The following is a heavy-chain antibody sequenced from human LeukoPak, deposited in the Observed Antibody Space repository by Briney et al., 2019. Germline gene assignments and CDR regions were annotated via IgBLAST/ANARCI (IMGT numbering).Heavy chain of an antibody. J-gene: IGHJ5*02. CDR1: GFTFSSYA. CDR2: ISGSGGST. CDR3: AADYTAMINWFDR. Sequence: GGSLRLSCAASGFTFSSYAMSWVRQAPGKGLEWVSAISGSGGSTYYADSVKGRFAISRDNSKNTLYLQMNSLRAEDTAVYYCAADYTAMINWFDRWGQGTLVTVSS. V-gene: IGHV3-23*01. D-gene: IGHD5-18*01.